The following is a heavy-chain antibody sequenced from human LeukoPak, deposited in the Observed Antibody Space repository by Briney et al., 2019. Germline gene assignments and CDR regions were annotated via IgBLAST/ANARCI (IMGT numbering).Heavy chain of an antibody. Sequence: ASVKVSCKASGYTFTSYYMHWVRQAPGQGLEWMGWMNPSGGSTSYAQKFQGRVTMTRDTSISTAYMELSRLRSDDTAVYYCARDKSGNSGWYSYFDYWGQGTLVTVSS. CDR1: GYTFTSYY. CDR2: MNPSGGST. V-gene: IGHV1-46*01. D-gene: IGHD6-19*01. J-gene: IGHJ4*02. CDR3: ARDKSGNSGWYSYFDY.